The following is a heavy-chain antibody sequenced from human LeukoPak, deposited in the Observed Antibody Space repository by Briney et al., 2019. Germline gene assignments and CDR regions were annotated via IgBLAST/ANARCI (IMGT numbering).Heavy chain of an antibody. Sequence: GASVKVSCKASGGTSNSHAISWVRQAPGQGLEWMGRIIPNLGTTNRAQKFQGRVTLTADKSTDTAYMELTSLTSDDTAVYYCATTNDGGGYQWGDFFDYWGQGTLVTVSS. CDR3: ATTNDGGGYQWGDFFDY. CDR1: GGTSNSHA. CDR2: IIPNLGTT. D-gene: IGHD3-22*01. V-gene: IGHV1-69*04. J-gene: IGHJ4*02.